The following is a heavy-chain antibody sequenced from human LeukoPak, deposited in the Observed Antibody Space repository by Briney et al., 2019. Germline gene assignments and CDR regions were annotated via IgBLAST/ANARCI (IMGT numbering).Heavy chain of an antibody. J-gene: IGHJ4*02. CDR2: IGGTNGGT. V-gene: IGHV3-23*01. Sequence: PGGSLRLSCAASGFTFSSYAMSWVRQAPGKGLEWVPGIGGTNGGTFFADSVKGRFTISRDNSKNTLYLQMNSLRAEDTAVYYCAKDRGNSVRPLFFDYWGQGTLVTVSS. CDR1: GFTFSSYA. CDR3: AKDRGNSVRPLFFDY. D-gene: IGHD4-23*01.